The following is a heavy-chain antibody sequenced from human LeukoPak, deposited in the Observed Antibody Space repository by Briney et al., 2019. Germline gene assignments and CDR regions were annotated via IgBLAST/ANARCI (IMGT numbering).Heavy chain of an antibody. V-gene: IGHV1-69*13. D-gene: IGHD5-24*01. CDR1: GGTFSSYA. Sequence: GASVKVSCKASGGTFSSYAISWVRQAPRQGLEWMGGIIPIFGTANYAQKFQGRVTITADESTSTAYMELSSLRSEDTAVYYCTRAGRDGYNPWGQGTLVTVSS. J-gene: IGHJ5*02. CDR2: IIPIFGTA. CDR3: TRAGRDGYNP.